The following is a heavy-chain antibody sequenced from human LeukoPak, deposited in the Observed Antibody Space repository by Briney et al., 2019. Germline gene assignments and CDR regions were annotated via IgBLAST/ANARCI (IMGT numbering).Heavy chain of an antibody. Sequence: ASVKVSCKASNYTFSDYDVTSVRQAPGQGLEWMGWVSKYTGNADYAPRFQGRVSMTTDTSTRTAYMELRSLRPDDTAVYFCAREDDRSFGAYDCWGQGTLVTVS. CDR3: AREDDRSFGAYDC. CDR2: VSKYTGNA. V-gene: IGHV1-18*01. CDR1: NYTFSDYD. J-gene: IGHJ4*02. D-gene: IGHD4-17*01.